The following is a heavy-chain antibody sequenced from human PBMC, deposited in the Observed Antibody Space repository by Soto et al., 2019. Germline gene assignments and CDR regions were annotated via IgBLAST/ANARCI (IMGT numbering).Heavy chain of an antibody. D-gene: IGHD2-2*01. Sequence: QVQLVESGGGVVQPGRSLRLSCAASGFTFSSYGMHWVRQAPGKGLELVAVISYDGSNKYYADSVKGRFTISRDNSKNTLYLQMNSLRAEDTAVYYCAKDHPALFDYWGQGTLVTVSS. CDR1: GFTFSSYG. J-gene: IGHJ4*02. CDR3: AKDHPALFDY. V-gene: IGHV3-30*18. CDR2: ISYDGSNK.